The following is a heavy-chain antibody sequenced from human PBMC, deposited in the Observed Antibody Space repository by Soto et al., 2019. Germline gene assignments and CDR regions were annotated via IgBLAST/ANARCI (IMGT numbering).Heavy chain of an antibody. CDR1: GYTFTNYN. J-gene: IGHJ6*03. CDR2: MNPNSGNT. CDR3: ARGRLPAVGYYYYMDV. D-gene: IGHD2-21*02. Sequence: WASVKVSCKASGYTFTNYNINWVRQATGQALEWMGWMNPNSGNTGYAQRFQGRVTMTRNTSISTAYMELSSLRSEDTAVYYCARGRLPAVGYYYYMDVWGKGTTVTVSS. V-gene: IGHV1-8*01.